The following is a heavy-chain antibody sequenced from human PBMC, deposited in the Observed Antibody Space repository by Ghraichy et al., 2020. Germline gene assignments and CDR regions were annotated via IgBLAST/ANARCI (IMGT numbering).Heavy chain of an antibody. V-gene: IGHV3-21*01. J-gene: IGHJ6*02. CDR1: GFTFSSYS. CDR3: AGVVVPAAIYYYYYGMDV. Sequence: GGSLRLSCAASGFTFSSYSMNWVRQAPGKGLEWVSSISSRSSYIYYADSVKGRFTISRDNAKNSLYLQMNSLRAEDTAVYYCAGVVVPAAIYYYYYGMDVWGQGTTVTVSS. CDR2: ISSRSSYI. D-gene: IGHD2-2*01.